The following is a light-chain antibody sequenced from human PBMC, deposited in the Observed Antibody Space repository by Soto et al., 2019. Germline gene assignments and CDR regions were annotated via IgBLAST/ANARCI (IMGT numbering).Light chain of an antibody. V-gene: IGKV3-20*01. J-gene: IGKJ1*01. CDR2: GAS. Sequence: ESVLTQTPGTLSLSPGERATLSCRASQSVSSTHLAWYQHKPGQAPRLLIYGASSRETGIPDRFSGSGSGTDFTLTISRLEPEDFAVYYCQQYGSSGTFGQATKV. CDR1: QSVSSTH. CDR3: QQYGSSGT.